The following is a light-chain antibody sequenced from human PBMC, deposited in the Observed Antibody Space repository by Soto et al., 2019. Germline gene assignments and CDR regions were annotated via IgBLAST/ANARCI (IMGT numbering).Light chain of an antibody. V-gene: IGLV3-25*02. CDR2: KDS. CDR1: ALPKQY. Sequence: SYELTQPPSVSVSPGQTARITCSGDALPKQYAYWYQQKPGQAPVLVIYKDSERPSGIPERFSGSSSGTTVTLTISGVQAEDEADYYCQSADSSGTKMFGGGTKLTVL. CDR3: QSADSSGTKM. J-gene: IGLJ3*02.